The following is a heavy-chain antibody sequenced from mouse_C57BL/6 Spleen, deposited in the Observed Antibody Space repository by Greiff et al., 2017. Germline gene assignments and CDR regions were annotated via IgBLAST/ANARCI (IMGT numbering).Heavy chain of an antibody. CDR3: ARASRGYYAMDY. D-gene: IGHD6-1*01. Sequence: EVQVVQSEGGLVQPGSSMKLSCTASGFNFSDYYMAWVRQVPEKGLEWVANINYDGSSTYYLDSLKSRFIISRDTATNILYLQMSSLNAEDTATYYCARASRGYYAMDYWGQGTSVTVSS. J-gene: IGHJ4*01. CDR1: GFNFSDYY. V-gene: IGHV5-16*01. CDR2: INYDGSST.